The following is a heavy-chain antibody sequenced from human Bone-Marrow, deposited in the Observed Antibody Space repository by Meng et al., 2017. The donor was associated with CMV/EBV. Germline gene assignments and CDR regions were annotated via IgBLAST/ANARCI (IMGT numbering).Heavy chain of an antibody. V-gene: IGHV1-69*05. CDR2: IIPIFGTA. CDR1: GGTFSSYT. Sequence: SVKVSCKASGGTFSSYTISWVRQAPGQGLEWMGRIIPIFGTANYAQKFQGRVTITTDESTSTAYMELSSLRSEDTAVYYCARAVLRFLEWPLDYYYGMDVWGQGTTVTVSS. J-gene: IGHJ6*02. D-gene: IGHD3-3*01. CDR3: ARAVLRFLEWPLDYYYGMDV.